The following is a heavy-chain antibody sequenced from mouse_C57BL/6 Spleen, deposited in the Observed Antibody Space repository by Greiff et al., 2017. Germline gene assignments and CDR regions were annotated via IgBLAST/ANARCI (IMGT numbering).Heavy chain of an antibody. J-gene: IGHJ1*03. Sequence: EVKLVESGGGLVKPGGSLKLSCAASGFTFSDYGMHWVRQAPEKGLEWVAYISSGSSTIYYADTLKGRFTITGDNAENTLFLQVNSLTSRDTAVYYCARGDYYGSSYWYFDVWGTGTTVTVST. CDR3: ARGDYYGSSYWYFDV. V-gene: IGHV5-17*01. D-gene: IGHD1-1*01. CDR1: GFTFSDYG. CDR2: ISSGSSTI.